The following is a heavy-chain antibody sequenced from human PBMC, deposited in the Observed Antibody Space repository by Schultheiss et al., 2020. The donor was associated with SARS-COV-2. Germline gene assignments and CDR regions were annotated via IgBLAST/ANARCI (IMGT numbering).Heavy chain of an antibody. D-gene: IGHD1-1*01. CDR3: ARDKLRATTVNNWFDP. J-gene: IGHJ5*02. Sequence: GESLKISCAASGFTFSDYYMSWIRQAPGKGLEWVSYISSSGSTIYYADSVKGRFTISRDNSKNTLYLQMNSLRAEDTAVYYCARDKLRATTVNNWFDPWGQGTLVTVSS. V-gene: IGHV3-11*04. CDR1: GFTFSDYY. CDR2: ISSSGSTI.